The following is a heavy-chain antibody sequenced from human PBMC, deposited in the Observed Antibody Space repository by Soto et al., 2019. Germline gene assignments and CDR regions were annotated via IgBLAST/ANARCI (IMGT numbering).Heavy chain of an antibody. Sequence: XGSMRLSCAASGFTFSTYGMHWVRQAPGKGLEWVAAMSYDGTKQYYVDSVKGRFTISRDNSRNTLFLQVNSLRDEDTAVYYCAKEYGSTWIDHWGQGTLVTVSS. J-gene: IGHJ4*02. V-gene: IGHV3-30*18. D-gene: IGHD6-13*01. CDR2: MSYDGTKQ. CDR3: AKEYGSTWIDH. CDR1: GFTFSTYG.